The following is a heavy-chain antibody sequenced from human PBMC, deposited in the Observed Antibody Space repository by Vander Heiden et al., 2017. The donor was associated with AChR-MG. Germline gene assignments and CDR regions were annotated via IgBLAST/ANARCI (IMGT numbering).Heavy chain of an antibody. J-gene: IGHJ4*02. V-gene: IGHV3-30-3*01. CDR1: GFTFSSYA. CDR2: ISYDGSNK. Sequence: QVQLVESGGGVVQPGRSLRLSCAAPGFTFSSYAMHWVRQAPGKGLEWVAVISYDGSNKYYADSVKGRFTISRDNSKNTLYLQMNSLRAEDTAVYYCATGGEEGDIDYWGQGTLVTVSS. D-gene: IGHD2-8*02. CDR3: ATGGEEGDIDY.